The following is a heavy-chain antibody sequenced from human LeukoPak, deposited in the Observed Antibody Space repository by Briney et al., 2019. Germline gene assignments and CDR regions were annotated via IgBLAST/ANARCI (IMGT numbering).Heavy chain of an antibody. CDR3: ARGGKSGYYNGY. V-gene: IGHV3-48*03. CDR2: ISSSGSTI. Sequence: GGSLRLSCAASGFTFSSYEMNWVRQAPGKGLEWVSYISSSGSTIYYADSVKGRFTISRDNSKNMLYLQMNSLRAEDTAVYYCARGGKSGYYNGYWGQGTLVTVSS. J-gene: IGHJ4*02. D-gene: IGHD3-3*01. CDR1: GFTFSSYE.